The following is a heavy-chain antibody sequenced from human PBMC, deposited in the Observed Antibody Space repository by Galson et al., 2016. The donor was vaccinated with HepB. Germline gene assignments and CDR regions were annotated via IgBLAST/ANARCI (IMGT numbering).Heavy chain of an antibody. CDR1: GFIFSNYA. CDR2: ITGRGDSA. J-gene: IGHJ3*02. CDR3: ARDNTILWFGELIGNAFDI. D-gene: IGHD3-10*01. V-gene: IGHV3-23*01. Sequence: SLRLSCAASGFIFSNYAMSWVRQAPGKGLEWVSTITGRGDSAYYADSVKGRFTISRDNSQNTLFLQMNSLRAEDTAVYYCARDNTILWFGELIGNAFDIWGQGTLVTVSS.